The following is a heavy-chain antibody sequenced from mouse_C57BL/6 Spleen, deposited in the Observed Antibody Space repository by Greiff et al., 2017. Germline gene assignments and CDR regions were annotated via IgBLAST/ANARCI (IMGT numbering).Heavy chain of an antibody. CDR3: TRVGDFDY. V-gene: IGHV1-15*01. J-gene: IGHJ2*01. CDR2: IDPETGGT. CDR1: GYTFTDYE. Sequence: VQLKQSGAGLVRPGASVTLSCKASGYTFTDYEMHWVKQTPVHGLEWIGAIDPETGGTAYNQKFKGKAILTADKSSSTAYMELRSLTSEDSAVYYCTRVGDFDYWGQGTTLTVSS.